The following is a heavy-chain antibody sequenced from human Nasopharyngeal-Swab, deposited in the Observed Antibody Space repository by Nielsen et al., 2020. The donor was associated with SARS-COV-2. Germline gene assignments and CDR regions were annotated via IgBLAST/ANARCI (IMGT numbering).Heavy chain of an antibody. V-gene: IGHV3-9*01. J-gene: IGHJ4*02. Sequence: GGSLRLSCAASGFTFDDYSMHWVRQPPGKGLEWVSGISWNSGSIGYADSVKGRFTISRDNAKNSLYLQMNSLRAEDTALYYCASGDSSGYYSDYWGQGTLVTVSS. CDR2: ISWNSGSI. CDR3: ASGDSSGYYSDY. CDR1: GFTFDDYS. D-gene: IGHD3-22*01.